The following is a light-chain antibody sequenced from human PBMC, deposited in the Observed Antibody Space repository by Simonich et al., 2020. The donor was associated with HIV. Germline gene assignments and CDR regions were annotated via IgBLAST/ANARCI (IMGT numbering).Light chain of an antibody. J-gene: IGKJ1*01. V-gene: IGKV3-11*01. CDR1: QSVSRN. CDR2: DAS. CDR3: QQRSNWWT. Sequence: EIVLTKYPATLSLSPGERATLSCRASQSVSRNIAWYQQKPGQAPRLLIYDASNRATGIPARFSGRASGTDFTITISSLEPEDFAGYYCQQRSNWWTFGQGTKVEIK.